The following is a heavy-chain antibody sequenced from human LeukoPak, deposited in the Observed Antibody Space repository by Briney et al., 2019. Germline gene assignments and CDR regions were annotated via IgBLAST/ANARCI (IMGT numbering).Heavy chain of an antibody. Sequence: GASVKVSCKASGYTFTSYGISWVRQAPGQGLEWMGWMNPNSGNTGYAQKFQGRVTMTRNTSISTAYMELSSLRSEDTAVYYCARVPSGGDKFDPWGQGTLVTVSS. CDR2: MNPNSGNT. V-gene: IGHV1-8*02. CDR3: ARVPSGGDKFDP. D-gene: IGHD6-25*01. J-gene: IGHJ5*02. CDR1: GYTFTSYG.